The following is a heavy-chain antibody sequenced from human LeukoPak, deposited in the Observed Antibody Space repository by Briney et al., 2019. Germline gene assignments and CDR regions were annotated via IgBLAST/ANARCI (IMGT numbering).Heavy chain of an antibody. CDR2: IYHSGST. CDR3: ARGGYYGSGSKFDY. J-gene: IGHJ4*02. CDR1: GGSISSSNW. D-gene: IGHD3-10*01. V-gene: IGHV4-4*02. Sequence: SGTLSLTCAVSGGSISSSNWWNWVRQSPGKGLEWIGEIYHSGSTNYNPSLKSRVTISIDKSKNQFSLKLNSVTAADTAVYYCARGGYYGSGSKFDYWGQGTLVTVSS.